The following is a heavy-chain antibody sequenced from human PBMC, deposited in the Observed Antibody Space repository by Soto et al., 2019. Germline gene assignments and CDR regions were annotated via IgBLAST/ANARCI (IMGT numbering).Heavy chain of an antibody. D-gene: IGHD4-17*01. V-gene: IGHV3-15*01. CDR3: TTAPGGPATVNTGFWFDP. Sequence: EVQLVESGGGLVKPGVSLRLSCAASGFTFSNAWMSWVRQAPGKGLEWVGRIKSKTDGGTTDYAAPVKGRFTISRDDSKNTLYLQMNSLKTEDTAVYYCTTAPGGPATVNTGFWFDPWCQGTLVTVSS. J-gene: IGHJ5*02. CDR2: IKSKTDGGTT. CDR1: GFTFSNAW.